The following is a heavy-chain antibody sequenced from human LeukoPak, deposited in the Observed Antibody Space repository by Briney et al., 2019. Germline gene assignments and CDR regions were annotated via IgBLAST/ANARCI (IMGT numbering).Heavy chain of an antibody. CDR3: ARARAYGIVLMVYAPYFDY. D-gene: IGHD2-8*01. CDR1: GGSMRSYY. Sequence: SETLSLTCTVSGGSMRSYYWSWIRQPPGKGLEWIGEINHSGSTNYNPSLKSRVTISVDTSKNQFSLKLSSVTAADTAVYYCARARAYGIVLMVYAPYFDYWGQGTLVTVSS. CDR2: INHSGST. J-gene: IGHJ4*02. V-gene: IGHV4-34*01.